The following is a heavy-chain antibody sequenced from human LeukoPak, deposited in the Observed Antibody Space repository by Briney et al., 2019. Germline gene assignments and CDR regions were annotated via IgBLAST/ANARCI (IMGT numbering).Heavy chain of an antibody. CDR2: VYYSGNT. V-gene: IGHV4-59*08. Sequence: SETLSLTCTVSGGSISSYYWSWIRQPPGKGLEWIGYVYYSGNTNYNPSLKSRVTISVDTSKNQFSLKLSSVTAADTAVYFCARRVAVTARYYFDFWGQGTLVTVSS. CDR1: GGSISSYY. D-gene: IGHD6-19*01. CDR3: ARRVAVTARYYFDF. J-gene: IGHJ4*02.